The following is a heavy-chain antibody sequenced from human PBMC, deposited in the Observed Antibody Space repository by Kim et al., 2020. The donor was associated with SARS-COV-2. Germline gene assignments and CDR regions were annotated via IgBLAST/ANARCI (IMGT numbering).Heavy chain of an antibody. V-gene: IGHV1-46*01. D-gene: IGHD4-17*01. CDR1: GYTFTSYY. CDR3: ARGPSPQDYGDYGDYYYGMDV. CDR2: INPSGGST. J-gene: IGHJ6*02. Sequence: ASVKVSCKASGYTFTSYYMHWVRQAPGQGLEWMGIINPSGGSTSYAQKFQGRVTMTRDTSTSTVYMELSSLRSEDTAVYYCARGPSPQDYGDYGDYYYGMDVWGQGTTVTVSS.